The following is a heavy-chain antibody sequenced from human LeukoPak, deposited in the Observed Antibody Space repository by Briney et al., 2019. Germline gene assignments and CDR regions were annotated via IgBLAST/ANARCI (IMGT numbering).Heavy chain of an antibody. J-gene: IGHJ4*02. Sequence: ASVKVSCTTVGYTFTNHYLHWVRQPPGQGHEWMGIINPGDGSTKYAQKFQGRVTMTRDTSTSTVYMDLSSLRSGDTAVYYCTRVGQLVFNYWGQGTLVIVSS. CDR3: TRVGQLVFNY. D-gene: IGHD6-6*01. V-gene: IGHV1-46*03. CDR1: GYTFTNHY. CDR2: INPGDGST.